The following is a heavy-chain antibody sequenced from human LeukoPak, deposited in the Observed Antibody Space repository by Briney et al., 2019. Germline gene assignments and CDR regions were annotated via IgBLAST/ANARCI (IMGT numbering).Heavy chain of an antibody. CDR1: GGSVSSNSAA. CDR2: THYRSKWYN. Sequence: SQTLSLTCAISGGSVSSNSAAWNWIRQSPSRGLEWLGRTHYRSKWYNDYAVSVKSRITINPDTSKNQFSLQLNSVTPEDTAVYYCARDSAMVTFHAFDIWGQGTMVTVSS. J-gene: IGHJ3*02. D-gene: IGHD5-18*01. CDR3: ARDSAMVTFHAFDI. V-gene: IGHV6-1*01.